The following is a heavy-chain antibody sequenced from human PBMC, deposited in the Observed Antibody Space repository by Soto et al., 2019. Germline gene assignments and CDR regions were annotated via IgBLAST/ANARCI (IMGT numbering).Heavy chain of an antibody. J-gene: IGHJ4*02. D-gene: IGHD3-10*01. CDR2: ISWNSINI. Sequence: DVELVESGGGLVEPGRSLRLSCAASGFTFDDYAMHWVRQAPGKAPEWVSGISWNSINIDYVDSVKGRFAISRDNAKNSLHLQMNSLRTEDTAFYYCVKDRTHYYGSGTYFHSWGQGTPVTVSS. CDR1: GFTFDDYA. V-gene: IGHV3-9*01. CDR3: VKDRTHYYGSGTYFHS.